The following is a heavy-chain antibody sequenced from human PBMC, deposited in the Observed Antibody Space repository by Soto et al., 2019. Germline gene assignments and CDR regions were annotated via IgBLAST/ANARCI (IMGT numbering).Heavy chain of an antibody. J-gene: IGHJ4*02. CDR1: GGSISSGGYY. Sequence: SETLSLTCTVSGGSISSGGYYWSWIRQHPGKGLEWIGYIYYSGSTYYNPSLKSRVTISVDTSKNQFSLKLSSVTAADTAVYYCARSPRAATFDYWGQGTLVTVSS. D-gene: IGHD6-25*01. V-gene: IGHV4-31*03. CDR2: IYYSGST. CDR3: ARSPRAATFDY.